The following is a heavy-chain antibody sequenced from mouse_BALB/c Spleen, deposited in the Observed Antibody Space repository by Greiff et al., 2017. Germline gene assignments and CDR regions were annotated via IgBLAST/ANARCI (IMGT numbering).Heavy chain of an antibody. CDR3: ARGAMDY. CDR1: GYTFTSYY. V-gene: IGHV1S56*01. Sequence: VQLVESGPELVKPGASVRISCKASGYTFTSYYIHWVKQRPGQGLEWIGWIYPGNVNTKYNEKFKGKATLTADKSSSTAYMQLSSLTSEDSAVYFCARGAMDYWGQGTSVTVSS. CDR2: IYPGNVNT. J-gene: IGHJ4*01.